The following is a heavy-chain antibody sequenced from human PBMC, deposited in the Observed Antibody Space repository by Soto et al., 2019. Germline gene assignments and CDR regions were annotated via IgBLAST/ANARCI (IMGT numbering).Heavy chain of an antibody. J-gene: IGHJ6*02. CDR3: ARGVTVTTINYYYGMDV. D-gene: IGHD4-17*01. CDR1: GYTFTSYG. CDR2: IRAYNGNT. V-gene: IGHV1-18*01. Sequence: ALVKLSCKASGYTFTSYGISWVRQAPGQGLEWMGWIRAYNGNTNYAQKLQGRVTMTTDTSTSTAYMELRSLRSDDTAVYYCARGVTVTTINYYYGMDVWGQGTTVTVSS.